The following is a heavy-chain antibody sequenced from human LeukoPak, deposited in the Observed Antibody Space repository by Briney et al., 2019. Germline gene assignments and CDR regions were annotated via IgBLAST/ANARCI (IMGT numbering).Heavy chain of an antibody. J-gene: IGHJ5*02. CDR3: CGTRGDL. Sequence: GGSLRLSCEASGFTFRKVCVSWLRQAPGKAVVGVGRIKSRSDDGTRDYAPPVRGRLTITRDDSKSTVYLQKESLRSEDTGVYYCCGTRGDLWGQGTLVTVSS. CDR2: IKSRSDDGTR. V-gene: IGHV3-15*01. CDR1: GFTFRKVC. D-gene: IGHD1-14*01.